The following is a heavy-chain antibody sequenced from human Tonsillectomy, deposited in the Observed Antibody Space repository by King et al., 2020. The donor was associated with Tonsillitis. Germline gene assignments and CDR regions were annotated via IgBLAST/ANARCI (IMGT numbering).Heavy chain of an antibody. J-gene: IGHJ5*02. CDR1: GGSISSSSYY. V-gene: IGHV4-39*07. CDR3: AHVSPRNWFDP. CDR2: IYYSGST. Sequence: VQLQESGPGLVKPSETLSLTCTVSGGSISSSSYYWGWIRQPPGKGLEWIGSIYYSGSTYYNPSLKSRVTISVDTSKNQFSLKLSSVTAADTAVYYCAHVSPRNWFDPWGQGTLVTVSS.